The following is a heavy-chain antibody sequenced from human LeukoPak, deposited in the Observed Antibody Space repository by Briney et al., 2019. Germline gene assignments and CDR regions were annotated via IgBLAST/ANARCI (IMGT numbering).Heavy chain of an antibody. CDR2: ISAYNGNT. CDR3: ARGGPRQWLVLFPSYYFDY. Sequence: ASVKVSCKASGYTFTSYGISWVRQAPGQGLEWMGWISAYNGNTNYAQKLQGRVTMTTDTSTSTAYMELRSLRSDDTAVYYCARGGPRQWLVLFPSYYFDYWGQGTLVTVSS. D-gene: IGHD6-19*01. CDR1: GYTFTSYG. J-gene: IGHJ4*02. V-gene: IGHV1-18*01.